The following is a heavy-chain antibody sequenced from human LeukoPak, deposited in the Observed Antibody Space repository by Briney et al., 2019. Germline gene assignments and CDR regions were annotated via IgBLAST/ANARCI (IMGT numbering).Heavy chain of an antibody. CDR3: ARYYYGSGSYYHNWFDP. CDR1: GGSISSYY. V-gene: IGHV4-4*09. J-gene: IGHJ5*02. CDR2: IYTSGST. Sequence: KSSETLSLTCTVSGGSISSYYWSWIRQPPGRGLEWIGYIYTSGSTNYNPSLKSRVTISVDTSKNQFSLKLSSVTAADTAVYYCARYYYGSGSYYHNWFDPWGQGTLVTVSS. D-gene: IGHD3-10*01.